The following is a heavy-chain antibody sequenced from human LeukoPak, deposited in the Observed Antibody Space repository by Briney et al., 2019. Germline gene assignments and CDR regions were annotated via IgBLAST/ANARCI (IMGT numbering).Heavy chain of an antibody. D-gene: IGHD5-18*01. Sequence: GGSLRLSCAASGFIVTSNYMSWVRQAPGKGLEWVSVIYTEDSIYYTDSAKGRFTISRDHFKNTLSLQMDSLRAEDTAVYYCVRNNGYGYFAYWGQGTLVTVSS. J-gene: IGHJ4*02. V-gene: IGHV3-66*01. CDR2: IYTEDSI. CDR1: GFIVTSNY. CDR3: VRNNGYGYFAY.